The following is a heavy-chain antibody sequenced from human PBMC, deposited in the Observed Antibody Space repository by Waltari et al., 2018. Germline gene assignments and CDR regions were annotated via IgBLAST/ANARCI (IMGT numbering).Heavy chain of an antibody. Sequence: EVLLMESGGGLVKPGGSLRLSCAVSGFMFNTSDMPWVRQAPGKGPEWVSMITRSASFIYYANSVKGRFTVSRDDAEKSLFLQMDSLTVEDTAVYYCARSSPQGTPGGIDHWGQGTLVTVSS. CDR1: GFMFNTSD. D-gene: IGHD1-26*01. V-gene: IGHV3-21*01. J-gene: IGHJ5*02. CDR2: ITRSASFI. CDR3: ARSSPQGTPGGIDH.